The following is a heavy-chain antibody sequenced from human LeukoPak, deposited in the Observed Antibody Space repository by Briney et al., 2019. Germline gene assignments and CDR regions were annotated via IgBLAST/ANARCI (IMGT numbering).Heavy chain of an antibody. CDR1: GGSISSYY. CDR2: IYYSGST. V-gene: IGHV4-59*01. Sequence: SETLSLTCTVSGGSISSYYWSWIRQPPGKGLEWIGYIYYSGSTNYKPSLKSRVTISVDTSKNQFSLKLSSVTAAATAVYYCAREVGIVGATDYWYFDLWGRGTLVTVSS. CDR3: AREVGIVGATDYWYFDL. D-gene: IGHD1-26*01. J-gene: IGHJ2*01.